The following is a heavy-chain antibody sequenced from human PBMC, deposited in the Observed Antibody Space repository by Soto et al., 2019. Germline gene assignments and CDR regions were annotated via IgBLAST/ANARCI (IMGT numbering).Heavy chain of an antibody. CDR3: ARDGIVVVPAAMGPRFDY. Sequence: GGSLRLSCAASGFTFSSYWMSWVRQAPGKGLEWVANIKQDGSEKYYVDSVKGRFTISRDNAKNSLYLQMNSLRAEDTAVYYCARDGIVVVPAAMGPRFDYWGQGTLVTVSS. CDR2: IKQDGSEK. V-gene: IGHV3-7*04. J-gene: IGHJ4*02. CDR1: GFTFSSYW. D-gene: IGHD2-2*01.